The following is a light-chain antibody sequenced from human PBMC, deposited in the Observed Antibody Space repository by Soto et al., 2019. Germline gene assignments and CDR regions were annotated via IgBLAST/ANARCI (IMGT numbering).Light chain of an antibody. CDR3: TQESHFPRT. V-gene: IGKV2-24*01. J-gene: IGKJ1*01. Sequence: DLVMTQTPLSSPVTLGQPASISCRSSQSLVHSDGNTYLTWLQQRPGLPPRLLIYRVSNRFSGDPDRFSGSGAGSDFTLKISRVEAEDGVVYYCTQESHFPRTFGQGTKVEI. CDR2: RVS. CDR1: QSLVHSDGNTY.